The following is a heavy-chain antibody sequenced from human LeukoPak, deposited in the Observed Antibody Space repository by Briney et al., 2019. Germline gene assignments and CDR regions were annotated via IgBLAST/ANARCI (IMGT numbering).Heavy chain of an antibody. CDR3: ARLLEVEMATIGSYYFDY. CDR1: GGSMSSYY. D-gene: IGHD5-12*01. J-gene: IGHJ4*02. Sequence: PSETLSLTCTVSGGSMSSYYWSWIRQPPGKGLEWIGYIYYSGSTNYNPSLRSRVTIPVDTSKNQFSLKLSSVTAADTAVYYCARLLEVEMATIGSYYFDYWGQGTLVTVSS. CDR2: IYYSGST. V-gene: IGHV4-59*08.